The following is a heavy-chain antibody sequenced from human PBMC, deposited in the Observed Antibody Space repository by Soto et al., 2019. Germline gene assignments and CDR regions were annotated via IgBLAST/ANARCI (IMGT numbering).Heavy chain of an antibody. Sequence: SVKVSCKASGGTFSSYAISWVRQAPGQGLEWMGGIIPIFGTTNYAQKFQGRVTITADESTSTAYMELSSLRSEDTAVYYCANNTLGAPGAFDIWGQGTMVTVSS. D-gene: IGHD3-16*01. J-gene: IGHJ3*02. V-gene: IGHV1-69*13. CDR2: IIPIFGTT. CDR1: GGTFSSYA. CDR3: ANNTLGAPGAFDI.